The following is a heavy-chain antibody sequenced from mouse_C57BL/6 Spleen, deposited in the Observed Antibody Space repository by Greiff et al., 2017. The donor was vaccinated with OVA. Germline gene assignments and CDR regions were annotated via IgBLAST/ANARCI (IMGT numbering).Heavy chain of an antibody. CDR3: AIPTEGWYFDV. J-gene: IGHJ1*03. V-gene: IGHV1-74*01. CDR2: IHPSDSDT. Sequence: VKLQQPGAELVKPGASVKVSCKASGYTFTSYWMHWVKQRPGQGLEWIGRIHPSDSDTNYNQKFKGKATLTVDKSSSTAYMQLISLTSEDSAVYYCAIPTEGWYFDVWGTGTTVTVSS. CDR1: GYTFTSYW.